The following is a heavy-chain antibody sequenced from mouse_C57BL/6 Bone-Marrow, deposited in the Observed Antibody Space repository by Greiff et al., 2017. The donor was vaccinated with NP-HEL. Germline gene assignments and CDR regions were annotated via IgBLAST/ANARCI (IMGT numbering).Heavy chain of an antibody. CDR2: ISSGGSYT. Sequence: EVMLVESGGDLVKPGGSLKLSCAASGFTFSSYGMSWVRQTPDKRLEWVATISSGGSYTYYPDSVKGRFTISRDNAKNTLYQQMSILKSADTAMYYCARRELGRFAYWGQGTLVTVSA. CDR1: GFTFSSYG. CDR3: ARRELGRFAY. V-gene: IGHV5-6*02. J-gene: IGHJ3*01. D-gene: IGHD4-1*01.